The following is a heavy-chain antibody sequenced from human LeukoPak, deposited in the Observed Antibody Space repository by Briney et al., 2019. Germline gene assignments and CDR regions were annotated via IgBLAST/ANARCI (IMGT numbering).Heavy chain of an antibody. J-gene: IGHJ4*02. CDR2: ISGSGGST. Sequence: AGGSLRLSCAASGFTFSSYAMSWVRQAPGKGLEWVSAISGSGGSTYYADSVKGRFTISRDNSKNTLYLQMNSLRAEDTAVYYCAKGRGITGTTFLDYWGQGTLVTVSS. CDR3: AKGRGITGTTFLDY. CDR1: GFTFSSYA. V-gene: IGHV3-23*01. D-gene: IGHD1-7*01.